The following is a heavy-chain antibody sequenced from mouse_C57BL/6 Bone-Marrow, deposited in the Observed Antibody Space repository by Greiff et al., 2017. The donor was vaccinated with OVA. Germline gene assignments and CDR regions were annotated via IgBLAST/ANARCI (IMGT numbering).Heavy chain of an antibody. Sequence: VKLMEPGAELARPGASVKLSCKASGYTFTSYGISWVKQRTGQGLEWIGEIYPRSGNTYYNEKFKGKATMTDDKSASKSYMELRSLTSEVSAVYFAARESGIAAFADWGKGTLVTVSA. CDR1: GYTFTSYG. V-gene: IGHV1-81*01. CDR3: ARESGIAAFAD. J-gene: IGHJ3*01. CDR2: IYPRSGNT. D-gene: IGHD1-3*01.